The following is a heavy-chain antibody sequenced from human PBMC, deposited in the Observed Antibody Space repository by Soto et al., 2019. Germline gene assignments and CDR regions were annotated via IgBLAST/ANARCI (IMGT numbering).Heavy chain of an antibody. CDR1: GDSIRNRNYY. CDR2: RYDDGST. V-gene: IGHV4-39*01. Sequence: SETLSLTCAVFGDSIRNRNYYWAWIRQPPGKGLEWIVSRYDDGSTFYNPSLKGRVSVSIDTSKKQFSLKMTSVTATDKAVYNCARWIYGGSSGYYLDVCGQGTLVTVSA. CDR3: ARWIYGGSSGYYLDV. D-gene: IGHD3-22*01. J-gene: IGHJ4*02.